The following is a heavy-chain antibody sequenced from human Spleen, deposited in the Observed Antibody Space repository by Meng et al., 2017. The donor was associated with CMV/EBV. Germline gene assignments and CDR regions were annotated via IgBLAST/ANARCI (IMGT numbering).Heavy chain of an antibody. D-gene: IGHD2/OR15-2a*01. Sequence: GGSLRLSSATSGFTFDDSAMHWVRQAPGKGLEWVSGISWNSRSIVYADSVKGRFTISRDNAKNSVYLQMNSLRPDDTALYYCTTRRGQNFAFDFWGQGTLVTVSS. CDR1: GFTFDDSA. CDR2: ISWNSRSI. CDR3: TTRRGQNFAFDF. V-gene: IGHV3-9*01. J-gene: IGHJ4*02.